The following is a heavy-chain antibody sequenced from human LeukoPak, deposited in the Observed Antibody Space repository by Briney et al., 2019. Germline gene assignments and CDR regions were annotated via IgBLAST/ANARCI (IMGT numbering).Heavy chain of an antibody. CDR3: AQNRGYWFGELFYFDY. Sequence: GGSLRPSCAASGFTFSSYTMSWVRQAPGKGLEWVSAISGSGGSRYYADSVKGRFTISRDNSKNTLYLQMNSLRAEDTAAYYCAQNRGYWFGELFYFDYWGQGTLVTLSS. V-gene: IGHV3-23*01. J-gene: IGHJ4*02. CDR2: ISGSGGSR. CDR1: GFTFSSYT. D-gene: IGHD3-10*01.